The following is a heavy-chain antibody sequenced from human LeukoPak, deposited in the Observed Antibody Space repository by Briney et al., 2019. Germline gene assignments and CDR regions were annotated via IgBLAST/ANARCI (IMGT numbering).Heavy chain of an antibody. CDR2: IRNKANSYAT. J-gene: IGHJ4*02. Sequence: GGSLRLSCAASGFSFSGSTMHWVRQASGKGLEWVGRIRNKANSYATIYAASVKGSFTISRDDSKSTAYLQMNSLKTEDTAVYYCAVASGSSDWYGVDVWGQGTLVTVSS. V-gene: IGHV3-73*01. D-gene: IGHD6-19*01. CDR1: GFSFSGST. CDR3: AVASGSSDWYGVDV.